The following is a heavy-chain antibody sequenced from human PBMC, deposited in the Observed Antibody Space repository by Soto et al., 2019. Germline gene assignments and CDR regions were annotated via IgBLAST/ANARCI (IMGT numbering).Heavy chain of an antibody. CDR2: ISSSSSYI. CDR1: GFTFSSYS. J-gene: IGHJ6*02. CDR3: ARGTVQLERRNYYYCGMDV. V-gene: IGHV3-21*01. Sequence: EVQLVESGGGLVEPGGSLRLSCAASGFTFSSYSMNWVRQAPGKGLEWVSSISSSSSYIYYADSVKGRFTISRDNAKNSLYLQMNSLRAEDTAVYYCARGTVQLERRNYYYCGMDVWGQGTTVTVSS. D-gene: IGHD1-1*01.